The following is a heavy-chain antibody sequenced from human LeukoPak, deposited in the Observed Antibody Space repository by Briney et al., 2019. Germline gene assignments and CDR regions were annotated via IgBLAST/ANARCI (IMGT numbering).Heavy chain of an antibody. D-gene: IGHD5-12*01. V-gene: IGHV3-23*01. CDR2: ISGSDSST. J-gene: IGHJ4*02. CDR1: GFSFSSYA. CDR3: AKDTDDYLLD. Sequence: PGGSLRLSCVASGFSFSSYAMSWVRQAPGKGLEWVSVISGSDSSTYYADSVKGRFAISRDNSKNTLYLQMNSLRVEDTALYYCAKDTDDYLLDWGQGTLVTVSS.